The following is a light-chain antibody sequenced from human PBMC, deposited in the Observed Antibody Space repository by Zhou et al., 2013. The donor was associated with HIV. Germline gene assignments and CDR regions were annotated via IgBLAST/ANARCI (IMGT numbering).Light chain of an antibody. CDR2: AAS. Sequence: DILLTQSPSSLSASVGDRVSITCRAGQTITNALNWYQQKPGKAPKLLIYAASTLHSGVPSRFSGSGSGTDFTLTINDLQPEDFATYYCQESFSSSRAFGQGTHVEI. J-gene: IGKJ2*01. CDR3: QESFSSSRA. CDR1: QTITNA. V-gene: IGKV1-39*01.